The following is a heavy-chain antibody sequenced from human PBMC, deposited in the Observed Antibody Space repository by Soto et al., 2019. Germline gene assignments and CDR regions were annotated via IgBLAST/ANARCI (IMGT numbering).Heavy chain of an antibody. CDR2: ISAYNGNT. CDR1: GYTFTSYG. Sequence: ASVKVSCKASGYTFTSYGISWVGQAPGQGLEWMGWISAYNGNTNYAQKLQGRVTMTTDTSTSTAYMELRSLRSDDTVVYYCAAASTMTTVTTGALDIWDQGTMVTVSS. V-gene: IGHV1-18*04. CDR3: AAASTMTTVTTGALDI. J-gene: IGHJ3*02. D-gene: IGHD4-17*01.